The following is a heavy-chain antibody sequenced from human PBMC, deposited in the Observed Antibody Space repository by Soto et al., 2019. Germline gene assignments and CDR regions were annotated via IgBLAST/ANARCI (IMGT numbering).Heavy chain of an antibody. J-gene: IGHJ3*02. CDR3: ARDLFEAARRGEYAFDI. CDR1: AFTFSSYW. V-gene: IGHV3-7*03. Sequence: GGSLRLSCAAYAFTFSSYWMSWVRQAPGKGLEWVANIKQDGSEKYYVDSVKGRFTISRDNAKNSLYLQMNSLRAEDTAVYYCARDLFEAARRGEYAFDIWGQGTMVTVSS. D-gene: IGHD3-16*01. CDR2: IKQDGSEK.